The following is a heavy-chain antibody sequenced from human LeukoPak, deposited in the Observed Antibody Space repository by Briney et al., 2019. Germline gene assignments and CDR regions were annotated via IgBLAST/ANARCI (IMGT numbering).Heavy chain of an antibody. CDR1: GFTFSSYS. J-gene: IGHJ2*01. V-gene: IGHV3-48*04. CDR3: AKDIKHHQLVLDWYFDF. Sequence: GGSLRLSCAASGFTFSSYSMNWVRQAPGKGLEWVSYISSSSSTIYYADSVKGRFTIYRDNTKNSLYLQMNSLRPEDTGFYFCAKDIKHHQLVLDWYFDFWGRGTPVTVSS. CDR2: ISSSSSTI. D-gene: IGHD3-3*01.